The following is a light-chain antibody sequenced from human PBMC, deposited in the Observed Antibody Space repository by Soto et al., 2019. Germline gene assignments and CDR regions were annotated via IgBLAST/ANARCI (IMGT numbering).Light chain of an antibody. V-gene: IGKV1-12*01. Sequence: DIPMTQSPSSVSASGGDTVTITCRASQAVSTWLAWYQQKPGGAPKLLIYAASTLQSGVPSRFTGSGSGTDCTVTVRSLQPEDFATCYFLQGASYPHTFGGGTKVEIK. CDR3: LQGASYPHT. CDR2: AAS. CDR1: QAVSTW. J-gene: IGKJ4*01.